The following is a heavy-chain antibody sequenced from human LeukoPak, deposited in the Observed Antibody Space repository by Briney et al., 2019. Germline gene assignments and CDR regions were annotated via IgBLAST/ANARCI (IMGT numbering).Heavy chain of an antibody. D-gene: IGHD4-17*01. V-gene: IGHV3-23*01. CDR1: GFTFSSYA. CDR3: AKDHGQ. Sequence: GGSLRLSCAASGFTFSSYAMSWVRQAPGKGLEWVSTINGGGVNTHYADSVGGRFTISRDNSKNTLFLQMNSLRDEDTAVYYCAKDHGQWGQGTLVTVSS. CDR2: INGGGVNT. J-gene: IGHJ4*02.